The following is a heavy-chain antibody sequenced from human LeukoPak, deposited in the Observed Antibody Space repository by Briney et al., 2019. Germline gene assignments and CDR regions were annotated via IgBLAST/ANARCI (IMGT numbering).Heavy chain of an antibody. Sequence: LGESQKISCKTSGYDFTKYWIGWVRQMPGKGLEWMGIIYPGDSDTRYSPSFQGQVTISADKSMSTAYLQWSSLKASDTAMYYCARPRIAAAGNVYYMDVWGKGTTVTVSS. J-gene: IGHJ6*03. V-gene: IGHV5-51*01. CDR3: ARPRIAAAGNVYYMDV. CDR2: IYPGDSDT. CDR1: GYDFTKYW. D-gene: IGHD6-13*01.